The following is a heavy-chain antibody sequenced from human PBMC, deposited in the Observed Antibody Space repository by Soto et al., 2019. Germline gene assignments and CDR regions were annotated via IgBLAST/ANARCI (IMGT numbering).Heavy chain of an antibody. CDR2: INAGNGNT. CDR3: ARDMTTATRLQQFDP. CDR1: GYTFTSYA. J-gene: IGHJ5*02. V-gene: IGHV1-3*01. D-gene: IGHD4-17*01. Sequence: ASVKVSCKASGYTFTSYAMHWVRQAPGQRLEWMGWINAGNGNTKYSQKFQGRVTITRDTSASTAYMELSSLRSEDTAVYYCARDMTTATRLQQFDPWGQGTLVTVSS.